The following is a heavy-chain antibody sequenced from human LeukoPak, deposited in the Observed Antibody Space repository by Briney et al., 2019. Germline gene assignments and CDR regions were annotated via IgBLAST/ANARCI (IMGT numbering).Heavy chain of an antibody. CDR1: GGSISSSSYY. CDR3: ARHNKAFDI. CDR2: IYYSGRT. V-gene: IGHV4-39*01. Sequence: PSETLSLTCSVSGGSISSSSYYWGWIRQPPGKGLEWIGSIYYSGRTYYNPSLKSRVTISVDTSKSQFSLKLSSVTAADTAVYYCARHNKAFDIWGQGTMVTVSS. D-gene: IGHD2/OR15-2a*01. J-gene: IGHJ3*02.